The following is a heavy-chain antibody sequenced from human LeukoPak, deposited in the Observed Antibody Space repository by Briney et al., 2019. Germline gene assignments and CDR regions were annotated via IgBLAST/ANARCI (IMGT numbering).Heavy chain of an antibody. D-gene: IGHD6-19*01. CDR2: ISSSGSTI. CDR1: GFIFSKYE. CDR3: ARSDEITVADSYYYYAMDV. Sequence: GGSLRLSCVASGFIFSKYEMNWVRQAPGKGLEWLSYISSSGSTIYYADCVKGRFTISRDNAKKSLYLQMNSLRAEDTAVYFCARSDEITVADSYYYYAMDVWGKGTTVTVSS. V-gene: IGHV3-48*03. J-gene: IGHJ6*04.